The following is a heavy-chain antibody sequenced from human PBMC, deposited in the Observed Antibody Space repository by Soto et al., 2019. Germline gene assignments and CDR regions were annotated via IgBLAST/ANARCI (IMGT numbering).Heavy chain of an antibody. V-gene: IGHV4-59*07. D-gene: IGHD6-13*01. Sequence: SDTLSLTSTVSGGSISSNYWTWIRQPPGKGLEWIGYVYNSGSTNYNPSLKSRVTISEDTSKSQFSLKVNSMTAADTAVYYCARYRREAVAGYTLDNWGQGILVTVPS. CDR2: VYNSGST. CDR3: ARYRREAVAGYTLDN. CDR1: GGSISSNY. J-gene: IGHJ4*02.